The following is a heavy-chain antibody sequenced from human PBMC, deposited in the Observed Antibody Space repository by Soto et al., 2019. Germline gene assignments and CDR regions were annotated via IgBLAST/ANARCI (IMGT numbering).Heavy chain of an antibody. CDR1: GGSFSGYY. Sequence: PSETLSLTCAVYGGSFSGYYWSWIRQPPGKGLEWIGEINHSGSTNYNPSLKSRVTISVDRSKNQFSLKLSSVTAADTAVYYCASQYYDFWSGYFGGYYYGMDVWGQGTTVTVSS. J-gene: IGHJ6*02. CDR2: INHSGST. CDR3: ASQYYDFWSGYFGGYYYGMDV. V-gene: IGHV4-34*01. D-gene: IGHD3-3*01.